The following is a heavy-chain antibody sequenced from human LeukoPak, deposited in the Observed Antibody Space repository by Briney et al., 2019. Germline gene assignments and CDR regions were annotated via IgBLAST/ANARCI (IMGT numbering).Heavy chain of an antibody. CDR2: IYHSGST. V-gene: IGHV4-38-2*02. J-gene: IGHJ2*01. CDR1: GYSISSGYY. CDR3: ASRIAAAGYWYFDL. D-gene: IGHD6-13*01. Sequence: PSETLSLTCTVSGYSISSGYYWGWIRQPPGKGLEWIGSIYHSGSTYYNPSLKSRVTISVDTSKNQFSLKLSSVTAADTAVYYCASRIAAAGYWYFDLWGRGTLLTVSS.